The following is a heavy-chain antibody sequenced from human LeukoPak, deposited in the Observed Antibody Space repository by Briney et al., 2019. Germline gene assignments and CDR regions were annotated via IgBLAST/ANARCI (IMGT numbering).Heavy chain of an antibody. D-gene: IGHD6-19*01. CDR1: RFTVSTTY. CDR3: ATDWYSSGYFDY. J-gene: IGHJ4*02. Sequence: GGSLRLSCAASRFTVSTTYMSWVRQAPGKGLEWVSVLYSGSTYYADSVKGRFTISRDNFQNTLYLQMNSLRAEDTAVYYCATDWYSSGYFDYWGQGTLVTVSS. CDR2: LYSGST. V-gene: IGHV3-53*01.